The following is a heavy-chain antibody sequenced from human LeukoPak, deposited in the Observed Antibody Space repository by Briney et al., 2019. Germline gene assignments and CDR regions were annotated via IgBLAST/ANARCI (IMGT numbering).Heavy chain of an antibody. CDR2: SGTAGDT. J-gene: IGHJ4*02. CDR3: AQKTPGIYPFDY. CDR1: GFTFSSHA. Sequence: GGSLRLSCAASGFTFSSHAMNWVRQAPGKGLEWVSASGTAGDTYYADSVKGQFTISRDSAKNTVYLHMSSLRVEDTAVYYCAQKTPGIYPFDYWGQGTLVTVSS. V-gene: IGHV3-23*01. D-gene: IGHD6-13*01.